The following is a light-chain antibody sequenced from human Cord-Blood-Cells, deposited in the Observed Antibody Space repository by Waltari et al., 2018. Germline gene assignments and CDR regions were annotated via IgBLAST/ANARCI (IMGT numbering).Light chain of an antibody. CDR3: QQYYSTPPVT. V-gene: IGKV4-1*01. CDR2: CAS. CDR1: QGVLYSSNNKNY. J-gene: IGKJ4*01. Sequence: DIVITQSPDSLAVPLGERATINCKSSQGVLYSSNNKNYLAWYQQKPGQPPKLLSYCASTRESGVPDRFSCSGSGTDFTLTISSLQAEDVAVYYCQQYYSTPPVTFGGGTKVEIK.